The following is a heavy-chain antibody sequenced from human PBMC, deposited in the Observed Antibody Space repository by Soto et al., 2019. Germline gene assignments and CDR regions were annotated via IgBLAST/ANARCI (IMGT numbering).Heavy chain of an antibody. CDR3: ATTYSSSWYGAFDI. CDR1: GYTFTSYA. V-gene: IGHV1-3*01. Sequence: QVQLVQYGAEVKRPGASVKVSCKASGYTFTSYAMHWVRQAPGQRLEWMGWINAGNSNTKYSQRFQGRVTITRDTSASIAYMELSSLRSEDTAVYYCATTYSSSWYGAFDIWGQGTRVTVSS. CDR2: INAGNSNT. D-gene: IGHD6-13*01. J-gene: IGHJ3*02.